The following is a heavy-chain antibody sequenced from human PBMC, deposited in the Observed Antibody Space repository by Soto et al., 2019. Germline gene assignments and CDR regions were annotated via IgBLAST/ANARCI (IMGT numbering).Heavy chain of an antibody. Sequence: SETLSLTCTVSGGSISSYYWSWIRQPPGKGLEWIGYIYYSGSTNYNPSLKSRVTISVDTSKNQFSLKLCSVTAADTAVYYCASAYYDILTGYYYFDYWGQGTLVTVSS. CDR3: ASAYYDILTGYYYFDY. CDR1: GGSISSYY. J-gene: IGHJ4*02. CDR2: IYYSGST. D-gene: IGHD3-9*01. V-gene: IGHV4-59*01.